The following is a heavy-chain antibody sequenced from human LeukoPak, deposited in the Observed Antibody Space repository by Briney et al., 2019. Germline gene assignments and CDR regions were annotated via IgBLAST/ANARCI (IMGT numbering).Heavy chain of an antibody. J-gene: IGHJ6*04. CDR1: GFIFSNYA. V-gene: IGHV3-23*01. Sequence: GGTLRLSCAASGFIFSNYAMNWVRQAPGKGLEWVSAISGSGGRTYYADSVKGRLTISRDNAKNSLYLQMNSLRAEDTAVYYCAELGITMIGGVWGKGTTVTISS. D-gene: IGHD3-10*02. CDR3: AELGITMIGGV. CDR2: ISGSGGRT.